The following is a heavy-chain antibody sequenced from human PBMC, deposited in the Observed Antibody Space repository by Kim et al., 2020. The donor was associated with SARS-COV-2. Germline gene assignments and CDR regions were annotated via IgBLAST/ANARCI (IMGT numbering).Heavy chain of an antibody. J-gene: IGHJ5*02. CDR1: GYRFTTFG. Sequence: ASVKVSCKASGYRFTTFGISWVRQAPGQGLEWIGWINPYNGNTNHAQKLQGRVTMTTDTSTSTAYMEVRSLKSDDTAVYYCARDRGFSISWNWFDPWGQGTLVTVSS. D-gene: IGHD6-13*01. CDR2: INPYNGNT. CDR3: ARDRGFSISWNWFDP. V-gene: IGHV1-18*01.